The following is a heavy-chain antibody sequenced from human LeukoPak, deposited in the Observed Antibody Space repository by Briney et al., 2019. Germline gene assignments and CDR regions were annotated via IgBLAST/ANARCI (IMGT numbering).Heavy chain of an antibody. V-gene: IGHV4-30-4*08. CDR1: GYSISSGYY. CDR3: ARVDIVVV. CDR2: IYYSGST. Sequence: PSETLSLTCAVSGYSISSGYYWSWIRQPPGKGLEWIGYIYYSGSTYYYPSLKSRVTISVDTSKNQFSLKLSSVTAADTAVYYCARVDIVVVWGQGTLVTVSS. J-gene: IGHJ4*02. D-gene: IGHD2-2*01.